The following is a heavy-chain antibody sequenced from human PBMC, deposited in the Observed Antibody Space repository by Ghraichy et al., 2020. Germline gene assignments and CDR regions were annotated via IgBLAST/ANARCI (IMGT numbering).Heavy chain of an antibody. CDR3: AKDIRQVVHSHDF. Sequence: GESLNISCAASGFTFSDYSMNWFRQAPGKGLEWVSSISRRSAYIYQPDSVKGRFTISRDNARNSLFLQMNSLRAEDTAVYYCAKDIRQVVHSHDFWGQGTLVTVSS. CDR2: ISRRSAYI. CDR1: GFTFSDYS. J-gene: IGHJ4*02. V-gene: IGHV3-21*01. D-gene: IGHD2-15*01.